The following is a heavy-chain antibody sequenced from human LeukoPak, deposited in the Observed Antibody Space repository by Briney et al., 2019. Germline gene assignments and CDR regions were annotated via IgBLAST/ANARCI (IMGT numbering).Heavy chain of an antibody. J-gene: IGHJ6*02. Sequence: ASVKVSCKASGGTFSSYAISWVRQAPGQGLEWMGGIIPIFGTANYAQKFQGRVTITADESTSTAYMELSSLRSEDTAVYYCASSPKNGYCSGGSCLRGYYYYGMDVWGQGTTVTVSS. CDR3: ASSPKNGYCSGGSCLRGYYYYGMDV. CDR2: IIPIFGTA. CDR1: GGTFSSYA. V-gene: IGHV1-69*13. D-gene: IGHD2-15*01.